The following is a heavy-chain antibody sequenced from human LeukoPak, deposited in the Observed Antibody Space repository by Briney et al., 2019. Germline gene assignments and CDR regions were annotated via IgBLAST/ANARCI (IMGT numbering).Heavy chain of an antibody. CDR3: ARGLSPGYDYVWGSY. CDR1: GFTFSSYE. Sequence: GGSLRLSCAASGFTFSSYEMNWVRQDPGKGLEWVSYISSSGSTIYYADSVKGRFTISRDNAKNSLYLQMNSLRAEDTAVYYCARGLSPGYDYVWGSYWGQGTLVTVSS. V-gene: IGHV3-48*03. D-gene: IGHD3-16*01. J-gene: IGHJ4*02. CDR2: ISSSGSTI.